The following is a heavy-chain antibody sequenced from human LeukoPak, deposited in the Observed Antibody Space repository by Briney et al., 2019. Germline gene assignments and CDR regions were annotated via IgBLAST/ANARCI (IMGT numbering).Heavy chain of an antibody. CDR2: IVPIIGRA. CDR1: GGTFSNYA. J-gene: IGHJ4*02. Sequence: SVKVSCKASGGTFSNYAFSLVRQAPGQGLEWMGAIVPIIGRADYAQRFQGRVTIIADDSTSTVYMELSSLRSEDTAVYYCARARHSFHDSSGYYYAFDYWGQGTLVTVSS. V-gene: IGHV1-69*01. CDR3: ARARHSFHDSSGYYYAFDY. D-gene: IGHD3-22*01.